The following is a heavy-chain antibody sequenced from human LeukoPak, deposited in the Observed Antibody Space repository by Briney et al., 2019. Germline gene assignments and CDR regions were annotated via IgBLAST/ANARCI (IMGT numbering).Heavy chain of an antibody. CDR2: ISGSGGST. CDR1: GFTFSSYA. CDR3: ARDLQDGYNWGAFDY. D-gene: IGHD5-24*01. J-gene: IGHJ4*02. V-gene: IGHV3-23*01. Sequence: GGSLRLSCAASGFTFSSYAMSWVRQAPGKGLEWVSAISGSGGSTYYADSVKGRFTISRDNSKNTLYLQMNSLRAEDTAVYYCARDLQDGYNWGAFDYWGQGTLVTVSS.